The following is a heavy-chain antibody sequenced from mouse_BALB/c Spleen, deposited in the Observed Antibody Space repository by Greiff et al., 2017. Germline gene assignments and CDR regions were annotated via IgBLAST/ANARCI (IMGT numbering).Heavy chain of an antibody. CDR1: GFTFSSYT. CDR2: ISSGGGNT. J-gene: IGHJ2*01. CDR3: ARWGGYFDY. Sequence: DVHLVESGGGLVKPGGSLKLSCAASGFTFSSYTMSWVRQTPEKRLEWVATISSGGGNTYYPDSVKGRFTISRDNAKNNLYLQMSSLRSEDTALYYCARWGGYFDYWGQGTTLTVSS. V-gene: IGHV5-9*03.